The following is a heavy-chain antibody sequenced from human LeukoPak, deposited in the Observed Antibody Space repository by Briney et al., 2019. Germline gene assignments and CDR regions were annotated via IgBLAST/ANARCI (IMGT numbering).Heavy chain of an antibody. CDR2: ISAYNGNT. CDR1: GYTFTGYY. Sequence: GASVKVSCKASGYTFTGYYMHWVRQAPGQGLEWMGWISAYNGNTNYAQKLQGRVTMTTDTSTSTAYMELRSLRSDDTAVYYCARFPYYDILTGYYFVDYWGQGTLVTVSS. J-gene: IGHJ4*02. CDR3: ARFPYYDILTGYYFVDY. V-gene: IGHV1-18*04. D-gene: IGHD3-9*01.